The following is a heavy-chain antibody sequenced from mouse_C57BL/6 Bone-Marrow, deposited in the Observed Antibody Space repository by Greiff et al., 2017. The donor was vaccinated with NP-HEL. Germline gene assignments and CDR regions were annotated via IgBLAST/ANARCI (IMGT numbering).Heavy chain of an antibody. J-gene: IGHJ2*01. D-gene: IGHD1-1*01. CDR1: GFTFSSYG. CDR3: ARQNYYGSTPFDY. CDR2: ISSGGSYT. Sequence: EVHLVESGGDLVKPGGSLKLSCAASGFTFSSYGMSWVRQTPDKRLEWVATISSGGSYTYYPDSVKGRFTISRDNAKNTLYLQMSSLKSEDTAMYYCARQNYYGSTPFDYWGQGTTLTVSS. V-gene: IGHV5-6*01.